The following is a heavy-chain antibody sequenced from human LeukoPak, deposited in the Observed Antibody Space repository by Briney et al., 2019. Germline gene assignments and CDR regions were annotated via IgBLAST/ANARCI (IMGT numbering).Heavy chain of an antibody. CDR1: GFTFSNYS. Sequence: PGGSLRLSCAASGFTFSNYSMNWVRQAPGKGLEWVSSISRGSGHIYYADSVKGRFTISRDNARNSLYLQMNSLRAEDTAIYYCARVDAALDYWGQGTLVTVSS. D-gene: IGHD6-6*01. CDR3: ARVDAALDY. V-gene: IGHV3-21*01. CDR2: ISRGSGHI. J-gene: IGHJ4*02.